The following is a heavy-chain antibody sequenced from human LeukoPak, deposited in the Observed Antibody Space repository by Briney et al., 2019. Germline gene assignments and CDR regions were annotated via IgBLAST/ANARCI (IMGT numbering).Heavy chain of an antibody. D-gene: IGHD7-27*01. Sequence: GASVKVSCKVSGYTLTELSMHWVRQAPGKGLEWMGGFDPEDDKTIYAQKFQGRVTMTEDTSTDTAYMELSSLMSDDTAVYYCATEPGWGSGTGAWGRGTLVTVSS. CDR1: GYTLTELS. CDR2: FDPEDDKT. CDR3: ATEPGWGSGTGA. J-gene: IGHJ4*02. V-gene: IGHV1-24*01.